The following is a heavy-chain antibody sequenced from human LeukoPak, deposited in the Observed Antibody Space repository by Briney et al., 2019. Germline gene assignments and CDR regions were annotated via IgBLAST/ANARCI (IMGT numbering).Heavy chain of an antibody. CDR1: GGTFSSYA. CDR2: IIPIFGTA. D-gene: IGHD2-8*01. Sequence: ASVKVSCKASGGTFSSYAISWVRQAPGQGLEWMGGIIPIFGTANYAQKFQGRVTITADESTSTAYMELRSLRSDDTAVYYCASSQIYCTNGVCYRDAFDIWGQGTMVTVSS. CDR3: ASSQIYCTNGVCYRDAFDI. J-gene: IGHJ3*02. V-gene: IGHV1-69*01.